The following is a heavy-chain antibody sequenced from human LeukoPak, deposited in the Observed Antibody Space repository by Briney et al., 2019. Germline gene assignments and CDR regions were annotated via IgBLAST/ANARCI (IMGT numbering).Heavy chain of an antibody. V-gene: IGHV1-18*01. CDR1: GYPFTSYG. CDR2: VSAYNGNT. D-gene: IGHD2-8*01. Sequence: ASVKVCCKASGYPFTSYGITWWPQAPGQGLEWRGWVSAYNGNTNFAQVLQGRVSMTTDTSTSTAYKELKSLRSDDKAVYYCARTPYCSNGGCYLFHPWGQGTLVTVSS. CDR3: ARTPYCSNGGCYLFHP. J-gene: IGHJ5*02.